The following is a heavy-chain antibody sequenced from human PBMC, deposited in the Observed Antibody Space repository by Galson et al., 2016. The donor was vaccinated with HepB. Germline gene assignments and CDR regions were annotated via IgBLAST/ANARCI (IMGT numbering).Heavy chain of an antibody. CDR2: TYYRSQWYN. V-gene: IGHV6-1*01. Sequence: CAISGDSVSSNSAAWHWIRQSPSRGLEWLGKTYYRSQWYNDYALSVKSRITINPDTSKNQFSLQLNSVTPEDTAVYYCARVRSGYSGYANPYYYGMDVWGQGTTVTVSS. D-gene: IGHD5-12*01. J-gene: IGHJ6*02. CDR3: ARVRSGYSGYANPYYYGMDV. CDR1: GDSVSSNSAA.